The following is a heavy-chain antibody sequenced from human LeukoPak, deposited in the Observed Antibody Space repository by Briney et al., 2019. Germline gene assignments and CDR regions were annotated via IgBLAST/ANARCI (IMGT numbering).Heavy chain of an antibody. CDR2: INAGNGNT. Sequence: GASVTVSCKASGYTFTSYAMHWVRQAPGQRLEWMGWINAGNGNTKYSQKFQGRVTITRDTSASTAYMELSSLRSEDTAVYYCASEVEVVAAIVVYWGQGTLVTVSS. V-gene: IGHV1-3*01. D-gene: IGHD2-15*01. CDR1: GYTFTSYA. CDR3: ASEVEVVAAIVVY. J-gene: IGHJ4*02.